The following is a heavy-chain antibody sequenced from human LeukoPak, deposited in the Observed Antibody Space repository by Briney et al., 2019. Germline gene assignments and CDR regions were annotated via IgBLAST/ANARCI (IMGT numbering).Heavy chain of an antibody. CDR1: GGSISSYY. Sequence: SETLSLTCTVSGGSISSYYWSWIRQPPGKGLEWIGYIYYSGSTNYNPSLKSRVTISVDTSKNQFSLKLSSVTAADTAVYYCARGNYYDSSGIDCWGQGTLVTVSS. J-gene: IGHJ4*02. CDR2: IYYSGST. CDR3: ARGNYYDSSGIDC. D-gene: IGHD3-22*01. V-gene: IGHV4-59*01.